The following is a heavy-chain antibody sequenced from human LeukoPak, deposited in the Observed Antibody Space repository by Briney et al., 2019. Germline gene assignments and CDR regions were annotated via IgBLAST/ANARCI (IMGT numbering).Heavy chain of an antibody. CDR3: AKGQYYYGSGSYHDY. D-gene: IGHD3-10*01. CDR1: GFTFSRNA. V-gene: IGHV3-23*01. Sequence: GGSLRLSCAASGFTFSRNAMSWVRQAPGKGLEWVSLISGSGGSTYYADSMKGRFTISRDNSKNTLYLQMNSLRAEDTAVYHCAKGQYYYGSGSYHDYWGQGTLVAVSS. J-gene: IGHJ4*02. CDR2: ISGSGGST.